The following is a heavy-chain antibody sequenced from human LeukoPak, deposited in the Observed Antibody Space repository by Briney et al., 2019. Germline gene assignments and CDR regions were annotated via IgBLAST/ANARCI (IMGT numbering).Heavy chain of an antibody. CDR3: ALGYCGGGSCYAREYFQH. CDR1: Y. J-gene: IGHJ1*01. CDR2: IYYSGST. Sequence: YWTWIRQHPGKGLEWIGYIYYSGSTYYNPSLKSRVTISVDTSKNQFSLRLSSVTAADTAVYYCALGYCGGGSCYAREYFQHWGQGTLVTVSS. D-gene: IGHD2-15*01. V-gene: IGHV4-31*02.